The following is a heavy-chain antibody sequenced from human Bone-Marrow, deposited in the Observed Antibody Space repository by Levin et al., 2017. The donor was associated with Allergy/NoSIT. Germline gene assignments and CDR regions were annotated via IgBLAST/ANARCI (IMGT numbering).Heavy chain of an antibody. CDR1: GGSFSGYY. V-gene: IGHV4-34*01. Sequence: ESLKISCAVYGGSFSGYYWSWIRQPPGKGLEWIGEINHSGSTNYNPSLKSRVTISVDTSKNQFSLKLSSVTAADTAVYYCARVRRYYYGSGSYYIDYWGQGTLVTVSS. J-gene: IGHJ4*02. CDR3: ARVRRYYYGSGSYYIDY. CDR2: INHSGST. D-gene: IGHD3-10*01.